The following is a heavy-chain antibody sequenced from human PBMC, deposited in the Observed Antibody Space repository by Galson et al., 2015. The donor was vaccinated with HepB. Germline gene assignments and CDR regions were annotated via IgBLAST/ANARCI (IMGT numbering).Heavy chain of an antibody. CDR3: AREIGGSLRFLEWLLPFDY. J-gene: IGHJ4*02. V-gene: IGHV3-21*01. Sequence: SLRLSCAASGFTFSSYSMNWVRQAPGKGLEWVSSISSSSSYIYYADSVKGRFTISRDNAKNSLYLQMNSLRAEDTAVYYCAREIGGSLRFLEWLLPFDYWGQGTLVTVSS. D-gene: IGHD3-3*01. CDR2: ISSSSSYI. CDR1: GFTFSSYS.